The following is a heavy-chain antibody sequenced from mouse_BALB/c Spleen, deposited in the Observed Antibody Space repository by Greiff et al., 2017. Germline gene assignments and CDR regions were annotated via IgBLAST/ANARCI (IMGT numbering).Heavy chain of an antibody. CDR1: GYSITSDYA. D-gene: IGHD2-14*01. CDR3: AREGGYDTDFDY. V-gene: IGHV3-2*02. Sequence: EVHLVESGPGLVKPSQSLSLTCTVTGYSITSDYAWNWIRQFPGNKLEWMGYISYSGSTSYNPSLKSRISITRDTSKNQFFLQLNSVTTEDTATYYCAREGGYDTDFDYWGQGTTLTVSS. J-gene: IGHJ2*01. CDR2: ISYSGST.